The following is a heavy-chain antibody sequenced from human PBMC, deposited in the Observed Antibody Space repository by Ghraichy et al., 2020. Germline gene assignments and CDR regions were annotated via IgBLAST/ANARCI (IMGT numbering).Heavy chain of an antibody. CDR2: ISAYNGNT. CDR3: AREAVTGAQYYFDF. Sequence: ASVKVSCKASGYTFTSYAISWVRQAPGQGLEWMGWISAYNGNTNYAQNLQGRVTMTTDTSTSTAYMELRSLRSDDTAVYYCAREAVTGAQYYFDFWGQGTLVTVSS. V-gene: IGHV1-18*04. CDR1: GYTFTSYA. D-gene: IGHD6-19*01. J-gene: IGHJ4*02.